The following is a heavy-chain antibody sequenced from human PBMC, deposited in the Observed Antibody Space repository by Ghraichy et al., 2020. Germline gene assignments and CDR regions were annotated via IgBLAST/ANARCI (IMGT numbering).Heavy chain of an antibody. D-gene: IGHD3-10*01. Sequence: SETLSLTCAVYGGSFSGYYWSWIRQPPGKGLEWIGEINHSGSTNYNPSLKSRVTISVDTSKNQFSLKLSSVTAADTAVYYCARGDSQLSGRKTEYFQHWGQGTLVTVSS. CDR2: INHSGST. J-gene: IGHJ1*01. CDR3: ARGDSQLSGRKTEYFQH. V-gene: IGHV4-34*01. CDR1: GGSFSGYY.